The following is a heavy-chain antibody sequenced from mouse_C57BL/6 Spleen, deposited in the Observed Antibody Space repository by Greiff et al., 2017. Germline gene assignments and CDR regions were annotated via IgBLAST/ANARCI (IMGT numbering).Heavy chain of an antibody. V-gene: IGHV1-15*01. D-gene: IGHD2-5*01. CDR2: IDPETGGT. CDR3: TRRYSNYRYYAMDY. CDR1: GYTFTDYE. Sequence: QVQLKESGAELVRPGASVTLSCKASGYTFTDYEMHWVKQTPVHGLEWIGAIDPETGGTAYTQKFKGKAILTADKSSSTAYMELRSLTSEDSAVYYCTRRYSNYRYYAMDYGGQGTSVTVSS. J-gene: IGHJ4*01.